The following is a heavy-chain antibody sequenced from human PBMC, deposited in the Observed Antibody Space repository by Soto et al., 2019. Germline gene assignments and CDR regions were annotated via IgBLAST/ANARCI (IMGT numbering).Heavy chain of an antibody. D-gene: IGHD2-15*01. CDR2: VLPFLDVT. CDR3: ARGGVDKMCSGGSCYFGESYTTYYYYGMDV. Sequence: SVKVSCKTSEDTFSIYTLSWVRQAPGQGLVWMGRVLPFLDVTTYSQRFQGRVTITADRSTTTAYMELSSLTFEDTAVYYCARGGVDKMCSGGSCYFGESYTTYYYYGMDVXGQ. V-gene: IGHV1-69*02. CDR1: EDTFSIYT. J-gene: IGHJ6*02.